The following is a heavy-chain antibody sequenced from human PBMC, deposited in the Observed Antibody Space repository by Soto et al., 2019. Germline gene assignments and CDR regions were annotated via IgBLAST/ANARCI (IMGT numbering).Heavy chain of an antibody. CDR1: GYTFTSYG. CDR2: ISGFNDDT. V-gene: IGHV1-18*01. D-gene: IGHD3-10*01. Sequence: QVQLVQSGAEMKNPGASVKVSCKASGYTFTSYGISWVRQAPGQRLEWMGWISGFNDDTNHAQKLQGRVTMTKDTSTSTAYMELRSLKSDDTAVYYCARSGSYYPARNWFGPWGQGTLVTVSS. CDR3: ARSGSYYPARNWFGP. J-gene: IGHJ5*02.